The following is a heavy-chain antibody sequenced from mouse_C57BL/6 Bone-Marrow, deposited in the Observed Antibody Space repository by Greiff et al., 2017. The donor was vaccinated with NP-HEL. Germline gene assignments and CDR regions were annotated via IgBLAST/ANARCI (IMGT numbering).Heavy chain of an antibody. CDR1: GFSLTSYA. CDR2: IWTGGGT. Sequence: QVQLKESGPGLVAPSQSLSITCTVSGFSLTSYAISWVRQPPGKGLEWLGVIWTGGGTNYNSALKSRLSISKDNSKSQVFLKMNSLQTDDTAGYYWARMDGSSYVSAMDYWGQGTPVTVSS. CDR3: ARMDGSSYVSAMDY. J-gene: IGHJ4*01. D-gene: IGHD1-1*01. V-gene: IGHV2-9-1*01.